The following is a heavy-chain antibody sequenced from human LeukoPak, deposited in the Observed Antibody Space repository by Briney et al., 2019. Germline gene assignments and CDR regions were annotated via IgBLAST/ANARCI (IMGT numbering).Heavy chain of an antibody. D-gene: IGHD6-19*01. CDR3: AKDRGIAVAGSDLSSESDFDY. J-gene: IGHJ4*02. CDR2: ISGSGGST. V-gene: IGHV3-23*01. CDR1: GFTFSSDA. Sequence: GGSLRLSCAASGFTFSSDAMSWVRQAPGKGLEWVSAISGSGGSTYYADSVKGRFTISRDNSKNTLYLQMNSLRAEDTAVYYCAKDRGIAVAGSDLSSESDFDYWGQGTLVTVSS.